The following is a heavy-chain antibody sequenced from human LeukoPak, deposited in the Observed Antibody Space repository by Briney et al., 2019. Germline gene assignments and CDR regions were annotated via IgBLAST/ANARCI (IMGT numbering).Heavy chain of an antibody. D-gene: IGHD2-2*01. V-gene: IGHV4-34*01. CDR1: GRSFSGYY. Sequence: PSETLSLTCAVYGRSFSGYYWSWIRQPPGKGLEWIGEINHSGSTNYNPSLKSRVTISVDTSKNQFSLKLSSVTAADTAVYYCARGRSYVVVPAASPAFDIWGQGTMVTVSS. CDR3: ARGRSYVVVPAASPAFDI. CDR2: INHSGST. J-gene: IGHJ3*02.